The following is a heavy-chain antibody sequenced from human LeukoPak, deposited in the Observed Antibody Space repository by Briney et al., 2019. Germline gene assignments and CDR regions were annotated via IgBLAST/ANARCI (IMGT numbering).Heavy chain of an antibody. CDR2: IYYSGST. J-gene: IGHJ6*02. CDR3: ARNYYPRSLYYYGMDV. Sequence: SETLSLTCTVSGGSISSYYWSWIRQPPGKGLEWIGYIYYSGSTNYNPSLKSRVTISVDTSKNQFSLKLSSVTAADTAVYYCARNYYPRSLYYYGMDVWGQGTTVTVSS. CDR1: GGSISSYY. D-gene: IGHD1-7*01. V-gene: IGHV4-59*12.